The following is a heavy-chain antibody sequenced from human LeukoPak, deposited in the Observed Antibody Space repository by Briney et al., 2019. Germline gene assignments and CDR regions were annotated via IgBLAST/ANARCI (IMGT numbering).Heavy chain of an antibody. D-gene: IGHD3-3*01. CDR3: AGDPSYDFWSAKIDFDY. Sequence: GGSLRLSCAASGFTFSSYSMNWVRQAPGKGLEWVSSISSSSSYIYYADSVKGRFTISRDNAKNSLYLQMNSLRAEDTAVYYCAGDPSYDFWSAKIDFDYWGQGTLVTVSS. CDR1: GFTFSSYS. CDR2: ISSSSSYI. J-gene: IGHJ4*02. V-gene: IGHV3-21*01.